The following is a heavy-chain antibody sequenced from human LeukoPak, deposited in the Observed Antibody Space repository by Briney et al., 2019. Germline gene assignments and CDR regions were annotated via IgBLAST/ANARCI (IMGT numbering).Heavy chain of an antibody. CDR1: GFSFSNYW. CDR2: INEDGSNR. Sequence: HPGGSLRLSCAASGFSFSNYWMTWVRQAPGKGLEWVANINEDGSNRYSVDSVKGRFTVSRDNAKNSLYLQMNSLTAEDTAVYYCTRGAYGGMVDYWGQGILVTVSS. CDR3: TRGAYGGMVDY. V-gene: IGHV3-7*04. D-gene: IGHD2-21*01. J-gene: IGHJ4*02.